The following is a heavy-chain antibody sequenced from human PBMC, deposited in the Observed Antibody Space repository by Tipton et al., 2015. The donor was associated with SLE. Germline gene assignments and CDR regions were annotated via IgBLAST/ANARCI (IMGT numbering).Heavy chain of an antibody. CDR1: GGSISSGDYY. Sequence: TLSLTCTVSGGSISSGDYYWSWIRQPQGKGLEWIGYIYYSGSTNYNPSLKSRVTISVDTSKNQFSLKLSSVTAEDTVVYYCSRVCGKDYWGQGTLVTVSS. CDR3: SRVCGKDY. CDR2: IYYSGST. V-gene: IGHV4-30-4*01. D-gene: IGHD4-23*01. J-gene: IGHJ4*02.